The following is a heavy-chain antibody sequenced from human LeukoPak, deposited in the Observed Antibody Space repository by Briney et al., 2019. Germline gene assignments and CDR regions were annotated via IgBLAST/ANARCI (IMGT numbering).Heavy chain of an antibody. V-gene: IGHV3-21*01. D-gene: IGHD6-6*01. J-gene: IGHJ4*02. Sequence: PGGSLRLSCAASGFTFSSYSMNWVRQAPGKGLEWVSSISSSSSYIYYADSVKGRFTISRDNAKNSVYLQMNSLRAEDTAVYYCARWSQFGSSSVGAHHFDHWGQGTLVTFSS. CDR1: GFTFSSYS. CDR2: ISSSSSYI. CDR3: ARWSQFGSSSVGAHHFDH.